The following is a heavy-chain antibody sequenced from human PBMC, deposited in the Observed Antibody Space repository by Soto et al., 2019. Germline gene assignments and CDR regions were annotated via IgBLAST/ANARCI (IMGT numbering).Heavy chain of an antibody. D-gene: IGHD6-19*01. J-gene: IGHJ3*02. CDR3: ARKVAGSTFDI. V-gene: IGHV6-1*01. CDR1: GDSVSSNSVS. CDR2: TYYRSKWYN. Sequence: SQTLSLTCAISGDSVSSNSVSWNWIRQSPSRGPEWLGRTYYRSKWYNDYALSVKSRVTINPDTSKNQFSLQLNSVTPEDTAVYYCARKVAGSTFDIWGQGTMVTVSS.